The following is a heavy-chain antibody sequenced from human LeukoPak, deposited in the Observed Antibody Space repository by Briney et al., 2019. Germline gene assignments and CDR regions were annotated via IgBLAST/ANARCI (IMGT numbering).Heavy chain of an antibody. V-gene: IGHV4-4*02. CDR1: GGSISSSNW. D-gene: IGHD3-10*01. J-gene: IGHJ4*02. Sequence: SETLSLTCAVSGGSISSSNWWSWVRQPPGKGLESIGEIFHSGSANYNPSLKSRVTISVDRSKNQFSLKLSSVTAADTAVYYCARAGVRGVMRFDYWGQGTLVTVSS. CDR3: ARAGVRGVMRFDY. CDR2: IFHSGSA.